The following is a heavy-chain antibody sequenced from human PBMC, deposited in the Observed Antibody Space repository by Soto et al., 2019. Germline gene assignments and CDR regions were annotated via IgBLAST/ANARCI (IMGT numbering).Heavy chain of an antibody. CDR3: AIVSIIGGPVQMTFDY. CDR2: IYFGGTT. CDR1: GGSGTNDNSY. V-gene: IGHV4-31*03. Sequence: PSKPPSLTCSVSGGSGTNDNSYCTWIRLHPGKGLEWIGYIYFGGTTYYSPSLKSRVSISADTSKNLFFLRLSSVTAADTAMYYCAIVSIIGGPVQMTFDYWSPGIQVSV. J-gene: IGHJ4*01. D-gene: IGHD3-16*01.